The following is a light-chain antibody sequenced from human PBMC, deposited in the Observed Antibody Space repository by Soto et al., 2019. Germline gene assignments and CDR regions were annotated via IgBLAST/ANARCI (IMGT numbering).Light chain of an antibody. V-gene: IGKV3-20*01. CDR1: QSVSSSY. CDR3: QQYGDSPAT. J-gene: IGKJ3*01. Sequence: EIVLTQSPGTLSLSPGERATLSCRASQSVSSSYLAWYQQKPGQAPRLLIYGAFNRATGIPDRSSGSGSGTDFTLTFSRLEPEDFAVYYCQQYGDSPATFGPGTKVDIK. CDR2: GAF.